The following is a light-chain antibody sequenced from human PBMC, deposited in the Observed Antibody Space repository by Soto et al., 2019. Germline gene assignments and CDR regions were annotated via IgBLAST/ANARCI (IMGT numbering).Light chain of an antibody. CDR2: AAS. J-gene: IGKJ4*01. Sequence: DIQLTQSPSFLSASLGDRVTITCRASQGIGSYLAWYQQKPGKAPRLLIYAASTLQSGVPSRFSGSGSGTEFTLTISSLQPEDFATYYCQQLNSYPLTFGGGTKVDIK. V-gene: IGKV1-9*01. CDR1: QGIGSY. CDR3: QQLNSYPLT.